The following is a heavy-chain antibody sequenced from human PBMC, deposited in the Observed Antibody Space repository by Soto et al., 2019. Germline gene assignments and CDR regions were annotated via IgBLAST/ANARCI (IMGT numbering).Heavy chain of an antibody. CDR2: ISAYNGNT. Sequence: QVQLVQSGAVVKKPGASVKVSCKASGYTFSGYGINWVRQAPGQGLEWMGWISAYNGNTKYAQKFQGRVTMTTDTSTSTAHMELRSLRSDDTAVYFCARSSSDYGDDGLSLGYWGQGTLVTVSS. D-gene: IGHD4-17*01. CDR1: GYTFSGYG. V-gene: IGHV1-18*01. J-gene: IGHJ4*02. CDR3: ARSSSDYGDDGLSLGY.